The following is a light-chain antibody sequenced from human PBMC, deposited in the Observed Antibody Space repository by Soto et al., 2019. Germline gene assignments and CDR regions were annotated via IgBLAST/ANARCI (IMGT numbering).Light chain of an antibody. CDR3: QQLNSYPFT. CDR1: QGISSY. J-gene: IGKJ3*01. Sequence: IQLTQSPSSLSASVGDRVTITCRASQGISSYLAWYQQKPGKAPKLLIYAASTLQSGVPSRFSGRGSGTDFTPTITSLQPEDFATYYYQQLNSYPFTFGPGTKVDIK. CDR2: AAS. V-gene: IGKV1-9*01.